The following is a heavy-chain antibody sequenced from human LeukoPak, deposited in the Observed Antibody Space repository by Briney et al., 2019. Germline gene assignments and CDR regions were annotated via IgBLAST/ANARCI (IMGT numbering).Heavy chain of an antibody. CDR3: AKDMGYSSSWYLSPFDY. V-gene: IGHV3-33*03. CDR2: VWFDGTNK. CDR1: GFTFTNYG. D-gene: IGHD6-13*01. Sequence: GGSLRLSCAASGFTFTNYGMHWVRQAPGKGLEWVAVVWFDGTNKFYADSVKGRFTISRDNAKNSLYLEMNSLRAEDTALYYCAKDMGYSSSWYLSPFDYWGQGTLVTVSS. J-gene: IGHJ4*02.